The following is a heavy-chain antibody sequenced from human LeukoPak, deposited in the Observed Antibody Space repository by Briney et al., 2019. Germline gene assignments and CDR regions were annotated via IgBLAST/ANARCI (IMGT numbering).Heavy chain of an antibody. D-gene: IGHD1-7*01. CDR3: ARGVLRELRGFDY. Sequence: SVKVSCKASGGTFSSYAISWVRQAPGQGLEWMGRIIPIFGIANYAQKFQGRVTITADKSTSTAYMELSSLRSEDTAVYYCARGVLRELRGFDYWGQGTLVTVSS. CDR2: IIPIFGIA. J-gene: IGHJ4*02. CDR1: GGTFSSYA. V-gene: IGHV1-69*04.